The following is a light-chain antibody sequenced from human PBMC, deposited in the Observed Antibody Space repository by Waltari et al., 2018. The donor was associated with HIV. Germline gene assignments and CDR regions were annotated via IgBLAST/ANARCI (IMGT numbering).Light chain of an antibody. V-gene: IGKV3-20*01. J-gene: IGKJ2*01. CDR1: PVFANAY. Sequence: SSRASPVFANAYLPRYPRNPGQAPTRLISGASSMANCVPDRFSGSGSETDFTLTISRLEPKDFAVYYCQHCGDASNTFSQGTKLEV. CDR2: GAS. CDR3: QHCGDASNT.